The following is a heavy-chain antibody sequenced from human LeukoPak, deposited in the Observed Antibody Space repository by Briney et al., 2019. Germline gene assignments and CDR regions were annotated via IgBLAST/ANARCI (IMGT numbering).Heavy chain of an antibody. D-gene: IGHD2-15*01. V-gene: IGHV1-46*01. CDR3: ARALRVGRYSADY. CDR2: INPSDGST. J-gene: IGHJ4*02. Sequence: GASVKVSCTASGYIFTNYFIHWVRQAPGQGPEWMGIINPSDGSTSYAQKFQGRLTMTRDTSTSTVYMELSSLRSDDTAVYYCARALRVGRYSADYWGQGTLVTVSS. CDR1: GYIFTNYF.